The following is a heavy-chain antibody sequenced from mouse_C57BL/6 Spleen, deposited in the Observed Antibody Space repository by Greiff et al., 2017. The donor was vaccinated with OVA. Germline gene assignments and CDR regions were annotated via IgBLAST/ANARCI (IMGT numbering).Heavy chain of an antibody. V-gene: IGHV5-9-1*02. CDR1: GFTFSSYA. Sequence: EVHLVESGEGLVKPGGSLKLSCAASGFTFSSYAMSWVSQTPEKRLEWVAYISSGGDYIYYADTVKGRFTIARDNARNTLYLQMRSLTSEDTAMYYCTRDERYPSWFAYWGQGTLVTVSA. D-gene: IGHD1-1*01. CDR3: TRDERYPSWFAY. CDR2: ISSGGDYI. J-gene: IGHJ3*01.